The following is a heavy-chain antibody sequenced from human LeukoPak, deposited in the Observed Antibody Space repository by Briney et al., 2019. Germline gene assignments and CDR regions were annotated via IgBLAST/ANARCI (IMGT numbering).Heavy chain of an antibody. D-gene: IGHD1-1*01. J-gene: IGHJ4*02. Sequence: GASVKVSCKASGYTFTGYYIHWVRQAPGQGLEWMGWINPNSGGTNSAQKFQGRVTMTRDTSISTAYMELSRLRSDDTAVYYCARVGATGTTSPFDYWGQGTLVTVSS. CDR3: ARVGATGTTSPFDY. CDR2: INPNSGGT. CDR1: GYTFTGYY. V-gene: IGHV1-2*02.